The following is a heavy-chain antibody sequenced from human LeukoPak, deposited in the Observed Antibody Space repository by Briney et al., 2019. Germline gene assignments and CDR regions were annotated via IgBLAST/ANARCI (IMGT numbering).Heavy chain of an antibody. CDR3: ARDQSSVFDY. CDR1: GFTFSSYW. J-gene: IGHJ4*02. V-gene: IGHV3-74*03. CDR2: IKSAGSSI. D-gene: IGHD3-22*01. Sequence: AGGSLRLSCAASGFTFSSYWMHWVRQAPGRGLVWVSRIKSAGSSIMYADSVKGRFTISRDNSKNTLYLQMNSLRAEDTAVYYCARDQSSVFDYWGQGTLVTVSS.